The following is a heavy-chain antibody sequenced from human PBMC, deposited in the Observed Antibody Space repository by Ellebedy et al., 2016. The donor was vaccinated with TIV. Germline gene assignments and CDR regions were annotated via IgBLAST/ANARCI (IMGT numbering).Heavy chain of an antibody. CDR2: IPNDATNK. Sequence: GESLKISXAASGFTYSTYGMHWVRQAPGKGLEWVAVIPNDATNKYYADSVKGRFTISRDNSKNTLYLQMNSLRAEDTAVYYCAKDRSSARELHYYYMDVWGEGTTVTVSS. V-gene: IGHV3-30*18. D-gene: IGHD1-26*01. J-gene: IGHJ6*03. CDR1: GFTYSTYG. CDR3: AKDRSSARELHYYYMDV.